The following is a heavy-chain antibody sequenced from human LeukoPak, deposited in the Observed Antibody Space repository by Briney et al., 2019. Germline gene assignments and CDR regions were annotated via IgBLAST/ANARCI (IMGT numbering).Heavy chain of an antibody. CDR2: ISGNGIST. Sequence: GGSLRLSCAASGFSFSSYAMTWVRQAPGKGLEWISGISGNGISTYYADSVKGRFTISRDNSKNTLYLQMDSLRAEDTAMCYCAKDYSSCWPSGAFDIWGQGTMVTVSS. CDR1: GFSFSSYA. V-gene: IGHV3-23*01. CDR3: AKDYSSCWPSGAFDI. D-gene: IGHD6-13*01. J-gene: IGHJ3*02.